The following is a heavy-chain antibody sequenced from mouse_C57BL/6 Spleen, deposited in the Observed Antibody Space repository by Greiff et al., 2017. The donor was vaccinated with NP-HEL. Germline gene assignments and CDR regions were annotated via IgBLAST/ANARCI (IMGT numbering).Heavy chain of an antibody. Sequence: VQLQQPGAELVKPGASVKLSCKASGYTFTSYWMHWVKQRPGQGLEWIGMIHPNSGSNNYNEKFKSKATLTVDKSSSTDYMQLSSLTSEDSAVYYCAREDYYGSDYWGQGTTLTVSS. V-gene: IGHV1-64*01. D-gene: IGHD1-1*01. CDR2: IHPNSGSN. CDR1: GYTFTSYW. J-gene: IGHJ2*01. CDR3: AREDYYGSDY.